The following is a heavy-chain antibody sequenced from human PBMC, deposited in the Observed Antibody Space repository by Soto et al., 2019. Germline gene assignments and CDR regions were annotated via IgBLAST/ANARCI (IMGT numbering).Heavy chain of an antibody. CDR3: ARVSTRAKYYYDSSGYSYYFDY. V-gene: IGHV1-46*01. D-gene: IGHD3-22*01. J-gene: IGHJ4*02. CDR2: INPSGGST. Sequence: ASVKVSCKASGYTFTSYYMHWVRQAPGQGLEWMGIINPSGGSTSYAQKFQGRVTMTRDTSTSTVYMELSSLGSEDTAVYYCARVSTRAKYYYDSSGYSYYFDYWGQGTLVTVSS. CDR1: GYTFTSYY.